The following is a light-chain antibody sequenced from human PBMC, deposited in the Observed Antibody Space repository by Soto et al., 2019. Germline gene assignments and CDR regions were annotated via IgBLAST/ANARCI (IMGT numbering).Light chain of an antibody. V-gene: IGKV3-11*01. CDR3: QHRGDLPLFS. Sequence: EIVLTQSPATLSLSPGERATLSCRASQSVSSSLAWYQQKPGQAPRLLIYAASNRATGIPARFSGSGSGTDVTLAISSLEREDFAVYYCQHRGDLPLFSFGPGTKVDIK. CDR2: AAS. CDR1: QSVSSS. J-gene: IGKJ3*01.